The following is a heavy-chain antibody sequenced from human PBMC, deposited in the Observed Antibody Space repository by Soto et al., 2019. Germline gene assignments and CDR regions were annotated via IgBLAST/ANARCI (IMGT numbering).Heavy chain of an antibody. J-gene: IGHJ6*02. V-gene: IGHV5-51*01. D-gene: IGHD6-13*01. CDR1: GYSFTSYW. CDR3: ARLGSSAEYYYGMDV. Sequence: PGESLKISCKGSGYSFTSYWIGWVRQMPGKGLEWMGIIYPGDSDTRYSPSFQGQVTISADKSISTAYLQWSSLKASDTAMYYCARLGSSAEYYYGMDVWGQGTTVTVSS. CDR2: IYPGDSDT.